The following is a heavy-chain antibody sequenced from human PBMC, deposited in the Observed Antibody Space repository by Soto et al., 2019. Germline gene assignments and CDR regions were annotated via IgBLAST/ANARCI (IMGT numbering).Heavy chain of an antibody. J-gene: IGHJ4*02. CDR3: ARDSRYYDYVWGSYRFLAHDY. CDR1: GGSVSSGSYY. V-gene: IGHV4-61*01. CDR2: IYYSGST. Sequence: SETLSLTCTVSGGSVSSGSYYWSLIRQPPGKGLEWIGYIYYSGSTNYNPSLKSRVTISVDTSKNQFSLKLSSVTAADTAVYYCARDSRYYDYVWGSYRFLAHDYWGQGTLVTVSS. D-gene: IGHD3-16*02.